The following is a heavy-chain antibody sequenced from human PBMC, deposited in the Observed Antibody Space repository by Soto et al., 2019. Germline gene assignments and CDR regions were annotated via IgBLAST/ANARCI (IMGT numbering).Heavy chain of an antibody. V-gene: IGHV1-2*02. J-gene: IGHJ4*02. Sequence: ASVKVSCKASGYTFTGYYLHWVRQAPGQGLEWMGWINPNTGVTSFAQNFQGRVTMTRDTSIRTAYMALTRLRSDDTAVYYCARDLVYYDFWSGPDYWGQGTLVTVAS. CDR2: INPNTGVT. CDR1: GYTFTGYY. D-gene: IGHD3-3*01. CDR3: ARDLVYYDFWSGPDY.